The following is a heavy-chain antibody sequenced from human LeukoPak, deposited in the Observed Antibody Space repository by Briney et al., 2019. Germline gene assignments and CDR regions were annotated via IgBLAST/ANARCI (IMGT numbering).Heavy chain of an antibody. V-gene: IGHV3-30*18. J-gene: IGHJ4*02. CDR2: ISSDGNDE. CDR1: GFTFNNFG. Sequence: HPGGSLRLSCAASGFTFNNFGMHWVRQAPGKGLEWVTVISSDGNDEYYANAVKGRFTISRDNSMNTLYLQMSSLRVEDTAIYYCAKDLTTLTLGKDYWGQGTLVTVSS. CDR3: AKDLTTLTLGKDY. D-gene: IGHD4-17*01.